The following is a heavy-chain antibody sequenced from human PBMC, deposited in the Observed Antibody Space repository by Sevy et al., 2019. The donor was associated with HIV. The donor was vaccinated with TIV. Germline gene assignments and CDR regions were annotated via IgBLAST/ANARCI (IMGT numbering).Heavy chain of an antibody. CDR2: ISSSSSTI. J-gene: IGHJ4*02. Sequence: LSLTCAASGFTFSSYSMNWVRQAPGKGLEWVSYISSSSSTIYYADSVKGRFTISRDNAKNSLYLQMNSLRDEDTAVYYCARDVLLWFGERMGYFDYWGQGTLVTVSS. CDR3: ARDVLLWFGERMGYFDY. CDR1: GFTFSSYS. D-gene: IGHD3-10*01. V-gene: IGHV3-48*02.